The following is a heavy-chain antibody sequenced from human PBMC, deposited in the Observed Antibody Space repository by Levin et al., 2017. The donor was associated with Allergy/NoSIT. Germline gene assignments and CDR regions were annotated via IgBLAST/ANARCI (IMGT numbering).Heavy chain of an antibody. CDR3: ARVEGSSSDYYDYGMDV. Sequence: SQTLSLTCAISGDSVSSTSAAWNWIRQSPSRGLEWLGRTYYRSKWYNDYAVSVKSRITINPDTSKNQFSLQLNSVTPEDTAVYYCARVEGSSSDYYDYGMDVWGQGTTVTVSS. V-gene: IGHV6-1*01. CDR2: TYYRSKWYN. CDR1: GDSVSSTSAA. D-gene: IGHD6-6*01. J-gene: IGHJ6*02.